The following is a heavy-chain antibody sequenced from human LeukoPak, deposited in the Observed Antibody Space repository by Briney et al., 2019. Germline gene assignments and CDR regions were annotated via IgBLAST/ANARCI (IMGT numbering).Heavy chain of an antibody. CDR1: GYTFTSYD. J-gene: IGHJ6*03. Sequence: ASVKVSCKASGYTFTSYDINWVRQATGQGLEWMGWMNPNSGNTGYAQKFQGRVTMTRNTSISTAYMELSSLRSEDTAVYYCARALRFSSTSCYSCYHYYMDVWGKGTTVTVSS. CDR3: ARALRFSSTSCYSCYHYYMDV. V-gene: IGHV1-8*01. D-gene: IGHD2-2*01. CDR2: MNPNSGNT.